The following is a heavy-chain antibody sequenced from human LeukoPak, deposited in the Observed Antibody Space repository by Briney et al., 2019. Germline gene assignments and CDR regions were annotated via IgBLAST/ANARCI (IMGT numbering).Heavy chain of an antibody. CDR2: MNPNSGNT. V-gene: IGHV1-8*01. CDR1: GYTFTSYD. D-gene: IGHD3-9*01. Sequence: ASVKVSCKASGYTFTSYDINWVRQATGQGLEWMGWMNPNSGNTGYAQKFQGRVTMTRNTSISTAYMELSSLRSEDTAVYYCARGIRYYDILTGYLPYNWFDPWGQGTLVTVSS. CDR3: ARGIRYYDILTGYLPYNWFDP. J-gene: IGHJ5*02.